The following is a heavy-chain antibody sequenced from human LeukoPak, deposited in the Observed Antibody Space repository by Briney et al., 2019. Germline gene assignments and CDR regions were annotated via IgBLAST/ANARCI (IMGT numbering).Heavy chain of an antibody. J-gene: IGHJ6*03. D-gene: IGHD3-3*01. CDR1: GFTFSTYW. CDR2: IKQDGSET. CDR3: ARDPANNYDFWSGTRWYYMDV. V-gene: IGHV3-7*01. Sequence: GGSLRLSCAASGFTFSTYWMSWVRQAPGKGLEWVANIKQDGSETYYVDSVKGRFTFSRDNAKSSVYLQMNLLRAEDTAVYYCARDPANNYDFWSGTRWYYMDVWGKGTTVTVSS.